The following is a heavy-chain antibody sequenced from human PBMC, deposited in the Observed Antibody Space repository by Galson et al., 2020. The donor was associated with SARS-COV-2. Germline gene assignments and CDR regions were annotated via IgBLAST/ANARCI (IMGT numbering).Heavy chain of an antibody. J-gene: IGHJ5*02. Sequence: SETLSLTCTVSGGSISSYYWSWIRQPPGKGLEWIGYIYYSGSTNYNPSLKSQVTISVDTSKNQLSLKLSSVTAADTAVYYCATSPRITIFGVVPPWFDPWGQGTLVTVSS. V-gene: IGHV4-59*01. CDR2: IYYSGST. CDR3: ATSPRITIFGVVPPWFDP. D-gene: IGHD3-3*01. CDR1: GGSISSYY.